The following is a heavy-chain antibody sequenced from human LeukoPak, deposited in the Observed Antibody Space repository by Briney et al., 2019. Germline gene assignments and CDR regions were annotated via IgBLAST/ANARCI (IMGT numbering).Heavy chain of an antibody. J-gene: IGHJ4*02. D-gene: IGHD1-26*01. Sequence: GASVKVSCKASGYTFTGYYMHWVRQAPGQGLEWMGWINPNSGGTNYAQKFQGRVTMTRDTSISTAYMELSRLRSDDTAVYYCARVRAGSYGTPYRGYFDYWGQGTLVTVSS. CDR3: ARVRAGSYGTPYRGYFDY. CDR1: GYTFTGYY. V-gene: IGHV1-2*02. CDR2: INPNSGGT.